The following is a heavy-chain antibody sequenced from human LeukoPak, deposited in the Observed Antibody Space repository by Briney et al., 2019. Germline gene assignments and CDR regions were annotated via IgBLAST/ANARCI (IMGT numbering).Heavy chain of an antibody. V-gene: IGHV3-30*02. CDR2: IRKDGSDK. Sequence: GGSLRLSCGASGFTFSRYGMHWVRQAPGKGLEWVTYIRKDGSDKYYADSVKGRFTISRDSSKNMVYLQMNSLRAEDTAIYYCAKDSSCAFDYWGQGAPVSVSS. J-gene: IGHJ4*02. D-gene: IGHD2-15*01. CDR1: GFTFSRYG. CDR3: AKDSSCAFDY.